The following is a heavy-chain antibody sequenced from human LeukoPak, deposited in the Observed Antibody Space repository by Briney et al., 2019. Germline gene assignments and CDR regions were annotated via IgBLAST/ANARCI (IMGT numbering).Heavy chain of an antibody. CDR3: SQMGPHDSSGYYPLDP. CDR1: GGSISSGSYY. J-gene: IGHJ5*02. Sequence: SETLSLTCSVSGGSISSGSYYWGWIRQPPGKGLEWIGSIYYSGSTYYNPSLKSRVTISIDTSKNQFSLKLSSVTAADTAVYYCSQMGPHDSSGYYPLDPWGQGTLVSVSS. CDR2: IYYSGST. V-gene: IGHV4-39*01. D-gene: IGHD3-22*01.